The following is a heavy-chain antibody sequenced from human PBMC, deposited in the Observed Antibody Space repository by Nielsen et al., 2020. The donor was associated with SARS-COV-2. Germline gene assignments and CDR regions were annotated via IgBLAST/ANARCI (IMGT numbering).Heavy chain of an antibody. V-gene: IGHV4-39*01. CDR1: GGSISSSSYY. D-gene: IGHD3-9*01. CDR2: IYYSGST. Sequence: SETLSLTCTVSGGSISSSSYYWGWIRQPPGKGLEWIGSIYYSGSTYYIPSLKSRVTISVDTSKNQFSLKLSSVTAADTAVYYCARVDYDILTGPNWFDPWGQGTLVTVSS. J-gene: IGHJ5*02. CDR3: ARVDYDILTGPNWFDP.